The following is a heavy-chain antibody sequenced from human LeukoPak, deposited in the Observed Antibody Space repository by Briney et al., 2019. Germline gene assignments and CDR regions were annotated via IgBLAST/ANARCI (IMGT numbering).Heavy chain of an antibody. J-gene: IGHJ4*02. V-gene: IGHV7-4-1*02. CDR1: GYTFTSYD. CDR3: TRGRDTTGYFVY. D-gene: IGHD3-22*01. Sequence: ASVKVSCKASGYTFTSYDINWVRQATGQGLEWMGWIDTNTGNPTYAQGFAGRFVFSLDTSVTTTYPQISSLKAEDTAVYYCTRGRDTTGYFVYWGQGTLVTVSS. CDR2: IDTNTGNP.